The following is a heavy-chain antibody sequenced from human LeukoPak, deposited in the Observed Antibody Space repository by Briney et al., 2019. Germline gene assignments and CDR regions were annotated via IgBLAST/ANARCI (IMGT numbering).Heavy chain of an antibody. D-gene: IGHD6-13*01. V-gene: IGHV1-8*01. CDR1: GYTFTRYE. J-gene: IGHJ6*03. CDR2: MNPNTGNT. CDR3: ARSAGLGYYYYYMDV. Sequence: ASVKVSCKASGYTFTRYEINWVRQAPGQGLEWMGWMNPNTGNTAYAQNLQGRVIMIRNTSINTAYLELSSLRSEDTALYYCARSAGLGYYYYYMDVWGKGTTVTVSS.